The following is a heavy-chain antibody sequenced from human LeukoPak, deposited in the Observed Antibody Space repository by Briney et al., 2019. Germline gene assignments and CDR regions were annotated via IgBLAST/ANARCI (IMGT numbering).Heavy chain of an antibody. Sequence: GGSLRLSCAASGFPFRDYYFSWVRQAPGQGPEGLSFISASGNIIHYEDSVKGRFTISRDDAKNSVFLQMDSLRTEDTAIYYCARHMVITPFDSWGQGTLVTVSS. CDR1: GFPFRDYY. J-gene: IGHJ4*02. V-gene: IGHV3-11*01. CDR2: ISASGNII. CDR3: ARHMVITPFDS. D-gene: IGHD4/OR15-4a*01.